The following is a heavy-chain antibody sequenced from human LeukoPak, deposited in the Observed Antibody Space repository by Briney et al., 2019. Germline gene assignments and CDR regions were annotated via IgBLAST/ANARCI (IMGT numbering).Heavy chain of an antibody. CDR1: GFTFNNYA. Sequence: GGSLRLSCAASGFTFNNYAMTWVRQAPGKGLEWVSHIKGGGDGTYYADSVKGRFTISRDNSKNTLYLQMNSLRVEDTAVYYCASWPVGWYGEDSWGQGTLVTVSS. CDR3: ASWPVGWYGEDS. V-gene: IGHV3-23*01. CDR2: IKGGGDGT. J-gene: IGHJ4*02. D-gene: IGHD6-19*01.